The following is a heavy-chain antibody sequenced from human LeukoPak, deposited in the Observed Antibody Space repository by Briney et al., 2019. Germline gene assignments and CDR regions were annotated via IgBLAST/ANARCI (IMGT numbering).Heavy chain of an antibody. D-gene: IGHD3-22*01. V-gene: IGHV4-61*02. Sequence: PSETLSLTCTVSGGSISSGSYYWSWIRQPAGKGLEWIGRIYTSGSTNYNPSLKSRVTISVDTSKNQFSLKLSSVTAADTAVYYCAGGQTYYYDSSGYYYFDYWGQGTLVTVSS. CDR1: GGSISSGSYY. CDR2: IYTSGST. CDR3: AGGQTYYYDSSGYYYFDY. J-gene: IGHJ4*02.